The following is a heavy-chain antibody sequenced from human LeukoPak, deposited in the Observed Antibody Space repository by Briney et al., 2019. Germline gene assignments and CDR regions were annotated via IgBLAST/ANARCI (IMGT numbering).Heavy chain of an antibody. Sequence: PGGSLRLSCAASGFTFSGYWMSWVRQAPGKGLEWVANIKQDGSEKYYVDSVKGRFTISRDNAKNSLFLQMNSLRAEDTAFYYCARLALSYYESSGFAYRGPGTLVTVSS. CDR3: ARLALSYYESSGFAY. J-gene: IGHJ4*02. D-gene: IGHD3-22*01. V-gene: IGHV3-7*04. CDR1: GFTFSGYW. CDR2: IKQDGSEK.